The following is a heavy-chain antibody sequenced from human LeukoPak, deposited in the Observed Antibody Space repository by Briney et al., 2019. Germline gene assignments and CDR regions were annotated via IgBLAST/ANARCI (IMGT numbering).Heavy chain of an antibody. CDR1: GFTFSTYW. CDR2: IKQDGSDK. J-gene: IGHJ4*02. V-gene: IGHV3-7*04. CDR3: ARDDYSTDDYFDY. Sequence: GGSLRLSCAASGFTFSTYWMSWVRQAPGKGLEWVADIKQDGSDKYYVDSVRGRFTISRDNAKNSLFLQMNSLRAEDTAVYYCARDDYSTDDYFDYWGQGTLVTVSS. D-gene: IGHD4-11*01.